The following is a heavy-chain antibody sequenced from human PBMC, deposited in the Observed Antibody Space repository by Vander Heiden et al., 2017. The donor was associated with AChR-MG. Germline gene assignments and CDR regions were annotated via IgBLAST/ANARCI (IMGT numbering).Heavy chain of an antibody. J-gene: IGHJ4*02. D-gene: IGHD3-3*01. V-gene: IGHV4-34*01. CDR2: INHSGST. Sequence: QVQLQPWGAGLLKPSETLSLTCAVYGGSFSGYYWSWIRQPPGKGLEWIGEINHSGSTNYNPSLKSRFTISVDTSKNQFSLKLSSVTAADTAVYYCARGPRITIFGVVIRVWDYWVQGSLV. CDR3: ARGPRITIFGVVIRVWDY. CDR1: GGSFSGYY.